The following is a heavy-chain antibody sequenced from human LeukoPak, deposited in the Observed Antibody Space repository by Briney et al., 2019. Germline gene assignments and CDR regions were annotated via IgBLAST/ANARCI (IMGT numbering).Heavy chain of an antibody. J-gene: IGHJ4*02. D-gene: IGHD3-22*01. CDR1: GFTFSSYW. CDR2: IKQDGSEK. V-gene: IGHV3-7*01. CDR3: AREGRYYYDSSGPSPPYFDY. Sequence: GGSLRLSCAASGFTFSSYWMSWVRQAPGKGLEWVANIKQDGSEKYYVDSVKGRFTISRDNSKNTLYLQMNSLRAEDTAVYYCAREGRYYYDSSGPSPPYFDYWGQGTLVTVSS.